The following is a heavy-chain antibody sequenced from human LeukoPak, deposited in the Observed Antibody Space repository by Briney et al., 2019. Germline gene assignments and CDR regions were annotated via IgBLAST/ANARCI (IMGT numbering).Heavy chain of an antibody. CDR1: GGSITGYY. V-gene: IGHV4-59*03. CDR2: IYNSGST. Sequence: SETLSLTCTVSGGSITGYYWTWIRQPPGKGLECIGCIYNSGSTKYNPSLESRVTISVDTSKNQSSLKLSSVTAADTAMYYCATSLAGEYMQYWGQGPLVTVSS. J-gene: IGHJ1*01. CDR3: ATSLAGEYMQY.